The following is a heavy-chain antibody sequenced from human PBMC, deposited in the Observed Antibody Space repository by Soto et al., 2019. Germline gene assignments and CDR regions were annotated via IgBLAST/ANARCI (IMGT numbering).Heavy chain of an antibody. Sequence: PSETLSLTCTVSGGSISSGGYYWSWIRQHPGKGLEWIGYIYYSGSTYYNPSLKSRVTISVDTSKNQFSLKLSSVTAADTAVYYCARSTAPDYVTYNWFDPWAQGTLVTVSS. CDR1: GGSISSGGYY. D-gene: IGHD4-17*01. CDR2: IYYSGST. CDR3: ARSTAPDYVTYNWFDP. J-gene: IGHJ5*02. V-gene: IGHV4-31*03.